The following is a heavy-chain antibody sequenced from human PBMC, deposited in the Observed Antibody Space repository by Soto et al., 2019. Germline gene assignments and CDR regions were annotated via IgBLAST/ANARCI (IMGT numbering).Heavy chain of an antibody. CDR1: GFTFSNYD. D-gene: IGHD3-3*01. V-gene: IGHV3-13*01. CDR3: AKIALVGSFGFGLARDY. J-gene: IGHJ4*02. Sequence: GGSLRLSCAASGFTFSNYDMHWVRQATGKGLEWVSAIGTAGDTFYPGSVKGRFITSRDNSKNTLYLLMNRLRTEDIGIYYCAKIALVGSFGFGLARDYWGQGILVTVSS. CDR2: IGTAGDT.